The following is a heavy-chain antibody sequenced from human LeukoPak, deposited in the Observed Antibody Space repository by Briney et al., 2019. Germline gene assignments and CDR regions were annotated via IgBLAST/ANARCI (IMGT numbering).Heavy chain of an antibody. V-gene: IGHV4-34*01. CDR2: INHSGST. CDR1: GGSFSGYY. CDR3: ARASGYVDH. Sequence: SETLSLTCAVYGGSFSGYYWSWIRQPPGKGLEWIGEINHSGSTNYNPSLKSRVTISVDTSKNQFSLELSSVTAADTAVYYCARASGYVDHWGQGTLVTVSS. D-gene: IGHD3-16*01. J-gene: IGHJ4*02.